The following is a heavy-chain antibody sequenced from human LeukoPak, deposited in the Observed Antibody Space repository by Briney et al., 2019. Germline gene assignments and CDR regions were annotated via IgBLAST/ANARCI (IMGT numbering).Heavy chain of an antibody. CDR1: GDSISSGDYY. V-gene: IGHV4-30-4*01. CDR2: IYYSGDA. CDR3: ARGPTILIYYFDY. D-gene: IGHD3-9*01. J-gene: IGHJ4*02. Sequence: SETLSLTCTVSGDSISSGDYYWSWVRQPPGKGLEWIGYIYYSGDASYNPSLRSRVNLSVDTSKNQFSLKLSSVTAADTAVYYCARGPTILIYYFDYWGQGTLVTVSS.